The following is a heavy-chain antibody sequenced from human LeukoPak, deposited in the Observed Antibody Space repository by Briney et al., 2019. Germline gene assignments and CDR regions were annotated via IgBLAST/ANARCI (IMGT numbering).Heavy chain of an antibody. V-gene: IGHV3-7*03. CDR1: GFTFSNYW. CDR2: IKQDGSEI. D-gene: IGHD3-10*01. Sequence: GGSLRLSCAASGFTFSNYWVNWVRQAPGKGLEWVANIKQDGSEIYYVDSVKGRFTISRDNAKNSLYLQMNSLRPEDTAVYYCARAGGGVPFDYWGQGTLVTVSS. J-gene: IGHJ4*02. CDR3: ARAGGGVPFDY.